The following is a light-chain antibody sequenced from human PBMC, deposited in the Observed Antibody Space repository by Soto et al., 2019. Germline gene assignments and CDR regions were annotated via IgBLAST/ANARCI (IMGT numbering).Light chain of an antibody. Sequence: EIVLTQSPGTLSLSPGERATLSCRATQSVGSSYLAWYQQKPGQAPRLLIYGASSRATGIPDRFSGSGSGTDFTLTISRLEPEDFAVYYCQQYGSSPQDTFGQGTTLEIK. CDR2: GAS. CDR3: QQYGSSPQDT. CDR1: QSVGSSY. V-gene: IGKV3-20*01. J-gene: IGKJ2*01.